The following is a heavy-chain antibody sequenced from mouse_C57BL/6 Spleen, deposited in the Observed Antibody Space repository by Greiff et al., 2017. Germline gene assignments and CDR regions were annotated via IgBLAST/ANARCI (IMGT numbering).Heavy chain of an antibody. D-gene: IGHD1-1*01. Sequence: EVKVVESGGGLVKPGWSLKLSCAASGFTFSDYGMHWVRQAPEKGLEWVAYISSGSSTIYYANTVKGRFTISRDNAKNTLCLQMTSLRSEDTAMYYCARQYYGSSYEGAMDYWGQGTSVTVSS. CDR3: ARQYYGSSYEGAMDY. V-gene: IGHV5-17*01. CDR2: ISSGSSTI. CDR1: GFTFSDYG. J-gene: IGHJ4*01.